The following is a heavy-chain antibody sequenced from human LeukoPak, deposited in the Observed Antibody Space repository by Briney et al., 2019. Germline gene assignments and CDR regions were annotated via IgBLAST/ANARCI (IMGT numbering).Heavy chain of an antibody. J-gene: IGHJ5*02. Sequence: SETLSLTCTVSGGSISSSSYYWGWIRQPPGKGLEWIGSIYYSGSTYYNPSLKSRVTISVDTSKNQFSLKLSSVTAADTAVYYCARGEIAAAGSWFDPWGQGTLVTVSS. CDR2: IYYSGST. CDR3: ARGEIAAAGSWFDP. D-gene: IGHD6-13*01. CDR1: GGSISSSSYY. V-gene: IGHV4-39*07.